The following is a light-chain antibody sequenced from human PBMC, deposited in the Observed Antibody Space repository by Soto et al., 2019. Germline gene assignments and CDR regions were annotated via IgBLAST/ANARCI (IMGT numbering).Light chain of an antibody. J-gene: IGKJ3*01. V-gene: IGKV3-15*01. CDR2: GAS. CDR3: QQYNNWPRA. CDR1: QSVSSD. Sequence: EIVMTQSPATLSVSPGERATLSCRASQSVSSDLAWYQQKPGQAPRLLIYGASTRATGIPARFSGSGSGTEFTLTISSLQSEDVAVYYCQQYNNWPRAFGPETKVDIK.